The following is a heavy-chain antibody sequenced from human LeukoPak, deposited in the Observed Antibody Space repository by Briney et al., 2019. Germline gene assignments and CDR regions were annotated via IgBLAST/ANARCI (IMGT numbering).Heavy chain of an antibody. CDR2: INPSGGST. V-gene: IGHV1-46*03. CDR1: GYTFTSYY. D-gene: IGHD1-1*01. CDR3: ARGKLERRSRRYFDY. Sequence: ASVKVSCKASGYTFTSYYMHWVRQAPGQGLEWMGIINPSGGSTSYAQKFQGRVTMTRDTSTSTVYMELSSLRSEDTAVYYCARGKLERRSRRYFDYWGQGTLVTVAS. J-gene: IGHJ4*02.